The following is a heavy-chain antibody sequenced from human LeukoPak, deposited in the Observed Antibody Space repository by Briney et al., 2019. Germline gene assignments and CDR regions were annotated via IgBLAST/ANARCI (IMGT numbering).Heavy chain of an antibody. J-gene: IGHJ4*02. CDR1: GFTFSNAL. D-gene: IGHD5-12*01. CDR2: IKSKTDGGTT. V-gene: IGHV3-15*01. CDR3: TTDDSGYDYYFDY. Sequence: GGSLRLSCAASGFTFSNALMSWVRQAPGKGLEWVGRIKSKTDGGTTDYAAPVKGRFTISRDDSKNTLYLQMNSLRTEDTAVYYCTTDDSGYDYYFDYWGQGTLVTVSS.